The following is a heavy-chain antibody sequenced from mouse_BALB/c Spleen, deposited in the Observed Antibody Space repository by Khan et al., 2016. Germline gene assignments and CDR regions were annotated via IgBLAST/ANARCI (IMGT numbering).Heavy chain of an antibody. Sequence: QIQLVQSGPELKKPGETVKISCKASEYTFTNYGMNWVKQAPGKGLKWMGWINTNTGEPTYAEEFKGRFAFSLEASASTAYLQISNLKTEDSATYFCAGTGDYPYYAMDYWGQGTSVTVSS. CDR2: INTNTGEP. J-gene: IGHJ4*01. V-gene: IGHV9-3*02. D-gene: IGHD2-13*01. CDR1: EYTFTNYG. CDR3: AGTGDYPYYAMDY.